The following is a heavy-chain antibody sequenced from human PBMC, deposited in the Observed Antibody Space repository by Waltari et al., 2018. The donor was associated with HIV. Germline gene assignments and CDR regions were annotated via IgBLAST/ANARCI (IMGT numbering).Heavy chain of an antibody. CDR1: GGSLSGYY. CDR2: INHSGRT. V-gene: IGHV4-34*01. J-gene: IGHJ4*02. CDR3: ARKRAPDY. Sequence: QVQLQQWGAGLLKSSETLSLSCAVYGGSLSGYYWTWIRQPPGKGLEWIGEINHSGRTNYNPSLKSRVTISVDRNLPWSSVTAADTAMYYCARKRAPDYWGQGALVTVSS.